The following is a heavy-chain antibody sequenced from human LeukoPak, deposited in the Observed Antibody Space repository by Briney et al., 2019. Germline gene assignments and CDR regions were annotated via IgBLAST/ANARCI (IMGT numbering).Heavy chain of an antibody. V-gene: IGHV3-33*01. CDR2: IWYDGNNK. D-gene: IGHD3-9*01. Sequence: PGRSLRLSCAAPGFSFISYGMHWVRQAPGKGLEWVADIWYDGNNKYYADSVKGRFTISRDNSKNTLYLQMNSLRAEDTAVYYCARSSSSEYDIYHFDYWGQGALVTVSS. J-gene: IGHJ4*02. CDR1: GFSFISYG. CDR3: ARSSSSEYDIYHFDY.